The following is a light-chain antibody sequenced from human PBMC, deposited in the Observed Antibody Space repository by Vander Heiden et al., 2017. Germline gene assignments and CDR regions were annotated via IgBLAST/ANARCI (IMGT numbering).Light chain of an antibody. CDR1: QSVSGD. V-gene: IGKV3-15*01. J-gene: IGKJ1*01. CDR2: GAS. CDR3: QQYNDWPRT. Sequence: EIGITQSPATLSVSPGDRATLSFRASQSVSGDLAWYQQNPGQAPRLLIYGASTRATGIPARFGGSGSGTEFTLTISSLQSEDFAVYYCQQYNDWPRTFGLGTKVEIQ.